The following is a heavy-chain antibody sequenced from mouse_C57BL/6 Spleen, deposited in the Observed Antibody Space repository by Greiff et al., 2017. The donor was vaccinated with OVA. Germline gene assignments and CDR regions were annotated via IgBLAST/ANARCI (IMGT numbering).Heavy chain of an antibody. D-gene: IGHD2-12*01. CDR3: AREGAYYSPWFAY. CDR1: GFTFSDYG. Sequence: EVKLMESGGGLVKPGGSLKLSCAASGFTFSDYGMHWVRQAPEKGLEWVAYISSGSSTIYYADTVKGRFTISRDNAKNTLFLQMTSLRSEDTAMYYCAREGAYYSPWFAYWGQGTLVTVSA. CDR2: ISSGSSTI. V-gene: IGHV5-17*01. J-gene: IGHJ3*01.